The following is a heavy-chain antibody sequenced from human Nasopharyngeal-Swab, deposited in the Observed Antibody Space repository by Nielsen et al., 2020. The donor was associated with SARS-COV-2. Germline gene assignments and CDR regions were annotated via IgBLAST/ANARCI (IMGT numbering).Heavy chain of an antibody. V-gene: IGHV3-23*01. CDR3: AKPLYGDSPFDY. D-gene: IGHD4-17*01. J-gene: IGHJ4*02. Sequence: WIRQPPGKGLEWVSAIGGSGGSTYYADSVKGRFTISRDNSKNTLYLQMNSLRAEDTAVYYCAKPLYGDSPFDYWGQGTLVTVSS. CDR2: IGGSGGST.